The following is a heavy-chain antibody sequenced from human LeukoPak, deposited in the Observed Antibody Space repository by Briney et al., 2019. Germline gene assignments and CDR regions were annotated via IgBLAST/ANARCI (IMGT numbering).Heavy chain of an antibody. CDR1: GFTFSTFG. D-gene: IGHD2-2*01. Sequence: GGSLRLSCAASGFTFSTFGMNWVRQAPGKGLEWVSSITSSSNYIYYADSVKGRFTISRDNAKNSLYLQMNSLRAEDTAVYYCARFSTGYCSSTSCYLPPGYYYGMDVWGQGTTVTVSS. J-gene: IGHJ6*02. CDR2: ITSSSNYI. V-gene: IGHV3-21*01. CDR3: ARFSTGYCSSTSCYLPPGYYYGMDV.